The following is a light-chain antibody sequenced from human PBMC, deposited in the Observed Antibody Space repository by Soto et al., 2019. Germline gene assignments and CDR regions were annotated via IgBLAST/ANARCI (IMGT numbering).Light chain of an antibody. CDR2: GAS. CDR1: QSVRSN. V-gene: IGKV3-15*01. CDR3: QQYNNWPWT. J-gene: IGKJ1*01. Sequence: EIVMTQSPAPLSVSPGERATLSCRASQSVRSNLAWYQQKPGQAPRLLIYGASIRATGIPARFSGSGSGTEYTLTISSLQSEDFAVYYCQQYNNWPWTFGQGTKVEIK.